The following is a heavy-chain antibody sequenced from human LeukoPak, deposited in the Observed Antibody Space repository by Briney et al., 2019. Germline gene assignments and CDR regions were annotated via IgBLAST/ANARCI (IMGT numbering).Heavy chain of an antibody. CDR3: AWAIAAAGSGPAFDI. J-gene: IGHJ3*02. Sequence: PGGSLRLSCAASGFTVSSNYMSWVRQAPGKGLEWVSVIYSGGSTYYAGSVKGRFTISRDNSKNTLYLQMNSLRAEDTAVYYCAWAIAAAGSGPAFDIWGQGTMVTVSS. CDR2: IYSGGST. CDR1: GFTVSSNY. V-gene: IGHV3-53*01. D-gene: IGHD6-13*01.